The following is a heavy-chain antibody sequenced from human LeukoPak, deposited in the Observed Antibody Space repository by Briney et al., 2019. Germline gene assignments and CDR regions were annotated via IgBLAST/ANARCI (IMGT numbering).Heavy chain of an antibody. J-gene: IGHJ4*02. CDR1: GFTFSSYA. D-gene: IGHD3-10*01. CDR3: AKFGVAYFDY. CDR2: ISGSGGST. V-gene: IGHV3-23*01. Sequence: GGSLSLSCAASGFTFSSYALSWVRQAPGKGLEWVSAISGSGGSTYYADSVKGRFTISRDNSKNTLYLQMNSLRAEDTALYYWAKFGVAYFDYWGQGTLVTVSS.